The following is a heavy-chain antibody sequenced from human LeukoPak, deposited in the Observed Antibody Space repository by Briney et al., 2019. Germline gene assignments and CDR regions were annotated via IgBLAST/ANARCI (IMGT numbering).Heavy chain of an antibody. CDR1: GGSISSSSYY. J-gene: IGHJ5*02. D-gene: IGHD4-17*01. Sequence: SETLSLTRTVSGGSISSSSYYWGWIRQPPGKGLEWIGSIYYSGSTYYNPSLKSRVTISVDTSKNQFSLKLSSVTAADTAVYYCARQASGYGDLDPWGQGTLVTVSS. V-gene: IGHV4-39*01. CDR2: IYYSGST. CDR3: ARQASGYGDLDP.